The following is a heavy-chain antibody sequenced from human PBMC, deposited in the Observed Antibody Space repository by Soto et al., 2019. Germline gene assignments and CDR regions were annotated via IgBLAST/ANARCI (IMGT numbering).Heavy chain of an antibody. Sequence: QVQLVQAGAEVKKPGASVKVSCKTSGYTFTSYDSNWVRQASGQGLEWMGWMNPNSVNTGYAQKFQGRLNMTRNTYISTAYMAWSSLRFEDAAVYYCASVREVWGQGTKVTVSS. J-gene: IGHJ6*02. CDR3: ASVREV. CDR2: MNPNSVNT. V-gene: IGHV1-8*01. CDR1: GYTFTSYD. D-gene: IGHD6-6*01.